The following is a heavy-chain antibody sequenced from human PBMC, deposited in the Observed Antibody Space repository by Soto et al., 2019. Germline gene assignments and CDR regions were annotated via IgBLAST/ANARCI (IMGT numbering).Heavy chain of an antibody. J-gene: IGHJ6*02. CDR2: MSGLGDEP. CDR3: AKEGTLLIGTPSEEMDG. D-gene: IGHD1-1*01. V-gene: IGHV3-23*01. Sequence: EAKLLESGGGMVQPGGSLRLSCEVSGFRFSSYARYWVRQAPGKGLERVSSMSGLGDEPYYADSVKGRFAISRDNSKNPLLLHVNSLSAEDTALSFWAKEGTLLIGTPSEEMDGWGQGTMVVVSS. CDR1: GFRFSSYA.